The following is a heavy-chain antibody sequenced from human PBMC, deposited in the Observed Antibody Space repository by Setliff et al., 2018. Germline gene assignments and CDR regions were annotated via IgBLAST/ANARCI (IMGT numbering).Heavy chain of an antibody. CDR1: GGSISSSSYY. Sequence: SETLSFTCTVSGGSISSSSYYWGWIRQPPGKGLEWIGSIYYSGSTYYNPSLKSRVTISVDTSKNQFSLKLSSVTAADTAVYYCASYRQDVNYWGQGTLGTV. V-gene: IGHV4-39*07. J-gene: IGHJ4*02. CDR3: ASYRQDVNY. D-gene: IGHD4-4*01. CDR2: IYYSGST.